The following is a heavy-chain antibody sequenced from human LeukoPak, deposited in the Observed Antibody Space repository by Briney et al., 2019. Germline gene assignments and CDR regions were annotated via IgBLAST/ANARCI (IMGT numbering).Heavy chain of an antibody. CDR1: GFNFRGYA. J-gene: IGHJ4*02. CDR2: ISADSRT. V-gene: IGHV3-23*01. Sequence: GGSLRLSCVASGFNFRGYAMYWVRQAPGKGLEGVSSISADSRTYDADSMEGRLTISSDNSKNTLYLQMTSLRAEDTALYYCAKGSDITPNGLTDYWGQGTLVTVSP. D-gene: IGHD2-15*01. CDR3: AKGSDITPNGLTDY.